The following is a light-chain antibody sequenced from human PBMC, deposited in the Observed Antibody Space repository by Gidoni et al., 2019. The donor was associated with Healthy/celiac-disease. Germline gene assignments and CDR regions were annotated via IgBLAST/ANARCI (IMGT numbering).Light chain of an antibody. CDR2: GAS. Sequence: EIVITPSPAPLSVSPGERSTLSSRASQSVSTNLAWYQQKPGQAPRLLIYGASTRATGIPARVSGSGSGTEFTLTISSLQSEDFAVDYCQQDNNWTPKVTFGGGTKVEIK. CDR3: QQDNNWTPKVT. CDR1: QSVSTN. J-gene: IGKJ4*01. V-gene: IGKV3-15*01.